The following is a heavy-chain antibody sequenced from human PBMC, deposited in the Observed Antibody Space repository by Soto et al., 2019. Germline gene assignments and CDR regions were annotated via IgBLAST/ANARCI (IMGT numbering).Heavy chain of an antibody. CDR1: GYTFTSYG. J-gene: IGHJ4*02. CDR2: ISAYNGST. V-gene: IGHV1-18*01. CDR3: ARDRVGATRYDY. D-gene: IGHD1-26*01. Sequence: ASVKVSCKASGYTFTSYGISWVRQAPGQGLEWMGWISAYNGSTNYAQKLQGRVTMTTDTSTSTAYMELRSLRSDDTAVYYCARDRVGATRYDYWGQGTLVTVSS.